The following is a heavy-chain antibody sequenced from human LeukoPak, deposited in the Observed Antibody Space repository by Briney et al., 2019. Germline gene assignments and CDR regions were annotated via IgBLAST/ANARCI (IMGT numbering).Heavy chain of an antibody. CDR3: ARDFSSSSTVYYYYYMDV. J-gene: IGHJ6*03. CDR2: IYTSGST. CDR1: GGSISSGSYC. Sequence: PSQTLSLTCTVSGGSISSGSYCWSWIRQPAGTGLEWIGRIYTSGSTNYNPSLKSRVTISVDTSKNQFSLKLSSVTAADTAIYYCARDFSSSSTVYYYYYMDVWGKGTTVTVSS. V-gene: IGHV4-61*02. D-gene: IGHD6-6*01.